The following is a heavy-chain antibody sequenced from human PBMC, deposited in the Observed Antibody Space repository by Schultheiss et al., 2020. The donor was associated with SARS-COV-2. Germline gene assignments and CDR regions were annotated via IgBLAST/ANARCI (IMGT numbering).Heavy chain of an antibody. V-gene: IGHV4-34*01. CDR2: INHSGST. D-gene: IGHD6-6*01. CDR3: ARRGSSSSRDSAYNWFDP. Sequence: SETLSLTCAVYGGSFSGYYWSWIRQPPGKGLEWIGEINHSGSTNYNPSLKSRVTISVDTSKNQFSLKLISVTAADTAVYYCARRGSSSSRDSAYNWFDPWGQGTLVTVSS. J-gene: IGHJ5*02. CDR1: GGSFSGYY.